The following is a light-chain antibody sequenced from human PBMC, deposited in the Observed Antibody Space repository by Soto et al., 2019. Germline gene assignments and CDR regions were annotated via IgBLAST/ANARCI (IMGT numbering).Light chain of an antibody. Sequence: QSALTQPRSVSGSPGQSVTISCTGTSNDVGGYNFVSWYQQHPGKVPKLFIYGVSRRPSGVPDRFSGSKSGNTASLTISGLQAEDEADYYCSSYAGSYTLVFGGGTKVTVL. CDR3: SSYAGSYTLV. V-gene: IGLV2-11*01. J-gene: IGLJ2*01. CDR1: SNDVGGYNF. CDR2: GVS.